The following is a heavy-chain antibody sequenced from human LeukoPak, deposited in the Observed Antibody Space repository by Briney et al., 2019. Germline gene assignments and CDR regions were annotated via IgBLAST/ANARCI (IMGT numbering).Heavy chain of an antibody. J-gene: IGHJ1*01. D-gene: IGHD2-15*01. Sequence: GGSLRLSCAASGFSFNTYAMSWVRQAPGKGLEWVSAISNTGGSTYYADSVKGRFTISRDKSKNTLSLQMNSLRAEDTAVYYCAQQVGYCSSGSCYFTHWGQGTLVTVSS. V-gene: IGHV3-23*01. CDR1: GFSFNTYA. CDR2: ISNTGGST. CDR3: AQQVGYCSSGSCYFTH.